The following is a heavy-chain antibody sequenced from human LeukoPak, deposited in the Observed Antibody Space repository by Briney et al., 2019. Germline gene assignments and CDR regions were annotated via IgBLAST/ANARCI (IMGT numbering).Heavy chain of an antibody. J-gene: IGHJ4*02. V-gene: IGHV3-33*06. CDR2: IWYDGSNK. CDR1: GFTFSSYV. CDR3: AKDLERGLFDY. D-gene: IGHD3-3*01. Sequence: GGSLRLSRAASGFTFSSYVMHWVRQAPGKGLEWVAVIWYDGSNKYYADSVKGRFTISRDNSKNTLYLQMNSLRAEDTAVYYCAKDLERGLFDYWGQGTLVTVSS.